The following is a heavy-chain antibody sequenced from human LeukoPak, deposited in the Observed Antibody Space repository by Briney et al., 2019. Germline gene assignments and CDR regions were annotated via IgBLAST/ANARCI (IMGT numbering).Heavy chain of an antibody. Sequence: SETLSLTCTVSGGSISSSSYYWGWIRQPPGNGLEWIGSIYYSGSTYYNPSLKSRVTISVDTSKNQFSLKLSSVTAADTAVYYCARHDYDILTGPPGYWGQGTLVTVSS. CDR1: GGSISSSSYY. D-gene: IGHD3-9*01. CDR3: ARHDYDILTGPPGY. V-gene: IGHV4-39*01. J-gene: IGHJ4*02. CDR2: IYYSGST.